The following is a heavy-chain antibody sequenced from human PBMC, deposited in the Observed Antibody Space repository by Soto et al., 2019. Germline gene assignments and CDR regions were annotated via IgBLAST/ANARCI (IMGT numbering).Heavy chain of an antibody. CDR1: AGTFSSYA. CDR2: IIPIFGTA. D-gene: IGHD3-22*01. Sequence: SVKVSCKASAGTFSSYAISWVRQAPGQGLEWMGGIIPIFGTANYAQKFQGRVTITADKSTSTAYMELSSLRSEDTAVYYCATYYYDSSGLDYWGQGTLVTVSS. V-gene: IGHV1-69*06. J-gene: IGHJ4*02. CDR3: ATYYYDSSGLDY.